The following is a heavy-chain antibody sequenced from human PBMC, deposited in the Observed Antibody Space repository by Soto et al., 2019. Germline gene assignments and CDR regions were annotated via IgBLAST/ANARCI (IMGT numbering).Heavy chain of an antibody. CDR3: ARESALYDSSGYYSGY. V-gene: IGHV4-30-4*01. CDR1: GGSISSGDYY. CDR2: IYYSGST. Sequence: QVQLQESGPGLVKPSQTLSLTCTVSGGSISSGDYYWSWIRQPPGTGLEWIGYIYYSGSTYYNHPLKSRVTISVDTSKNQFSLKLSSVTAADTAVYYCARESALYDSSGYYSGYWGQGTLVTVSS. J-gene: IGHJ4*02. D-gene: IGHD3-22*01.